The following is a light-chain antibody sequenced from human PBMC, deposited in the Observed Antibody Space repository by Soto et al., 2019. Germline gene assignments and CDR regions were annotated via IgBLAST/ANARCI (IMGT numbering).Light chain of an antibody. Sequence: VFTQSPSTLSLSPRERAPLSCRASQSLTNSFIAWYQQRPGQAPRLLIYDTSSRASGIPDRFSGSGSGTDFTLTISRLETEDFAVYYCQQRSDWPSFGQGTRLEIK. CDR1: QSLTNSF. J-gene: IGKJ5*01. V-gene: IGKV3D-20*02. CDR3: QQRSDWPS. CDR2: DTS.